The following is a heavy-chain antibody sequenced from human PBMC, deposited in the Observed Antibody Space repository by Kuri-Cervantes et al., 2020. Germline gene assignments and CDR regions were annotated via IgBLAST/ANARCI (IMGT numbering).Heavy chain of an antibody. J-gene: IGHJ4*02. CDR1: GFVFNNAW. Sequence: GESLKISCAASGFVFNNAWMTWVRQAPGKGLEWVGHIKSKRNGGTTDYAAPVRGRFATSRDDSNNNVYLQMNSLKTEDTALYFCVGADYWGQGTLVTVSS. CDR2: IKSKRNGGTT. V-gene: IGHV3-15*01. CDR3: VGADY.